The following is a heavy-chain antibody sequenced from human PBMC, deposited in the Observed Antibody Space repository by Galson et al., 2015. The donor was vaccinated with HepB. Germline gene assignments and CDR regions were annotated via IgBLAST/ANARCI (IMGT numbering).Heavy chain of an antibody. CDR2: INTNTGNP. CDR1: GYTFTSYA. D-gene: IGHD3-10*01. V-gene: IGHV7-4-1*02. J-gene: IGHJ3*02. CDR3: ARDRGLNYYGSGSYTIGAFDI. Sequence: SVKVSCKASGYTFTSYAMNWVRQAPGQGLEWMGWINTNTGNPTYAQGFTGRFVFSLDTSVSTAYLQISSLKAEDTAVYYCARDRGLNYYGSGSYTIGAFDIWGQGTMVTVSS.